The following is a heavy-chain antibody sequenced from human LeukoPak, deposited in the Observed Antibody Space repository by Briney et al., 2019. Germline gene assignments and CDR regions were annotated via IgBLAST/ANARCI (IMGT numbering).Heavy chain of an antibody. V-gene: IGHV3-53*04. CDR3: ARRGNYYDSSGYYYYYGMDV. D-gene: IGHD3-22*01. J-gene: IGHJ6*02. CDR2: IYSGGST. CDR1: GFTFSDYY. Sequence: GGSLRLSCAAPGFTFSDYYMSWIRQAPGKGLEWVSVIYSGGSTYYADSVKGRFTISRHNSKNTLYLQMNSLRAEDTAVYYCARRGNYYDSSGYYYYYGMDVWGQGTTVTVSS.